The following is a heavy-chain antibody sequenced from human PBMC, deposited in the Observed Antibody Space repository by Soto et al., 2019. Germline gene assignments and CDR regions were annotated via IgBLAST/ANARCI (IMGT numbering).Heavy chain of an antibody. J-gene: IGHJ4*02. D-gene: IGHD3-10*01. CDR2: ISDSGGST. Sequence: GGSLRLSCEASGFTFSSNAMTWVRQAPGKGLEWVSAISDSGGSTYYAGSVAGRFTISRDNSRHTLYLQMNSLRAEDTAIYYCAKALGRDFSDFDSWGQGTQVTVSS. V-gene: IGHV3-23*01. CDR3: AKALGRDFSDFDS. CDR1: GFTFSSNA.